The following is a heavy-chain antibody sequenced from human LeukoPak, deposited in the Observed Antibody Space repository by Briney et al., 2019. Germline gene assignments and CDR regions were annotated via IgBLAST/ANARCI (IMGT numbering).Heavy chain of an antibody. CDR1: GDSVSSNSAA. D-gene: IGHD4-17*01. CDR3: ARARDYGDISFDY. Sequence: SQTLSLTCAISGDSVSSNSAAWNWIRQSPSRGLEWLGRTYYKSKWYNNYAVSVKSRISINPDTSKNQFSLQLNSVTPEDTAVYFCARARDYGDISFDYWGQGTLVTVSS. V-gene: IGHV6-1*01. J-gene: IGHJ4*02. CDR2: TYYKSKWYN.